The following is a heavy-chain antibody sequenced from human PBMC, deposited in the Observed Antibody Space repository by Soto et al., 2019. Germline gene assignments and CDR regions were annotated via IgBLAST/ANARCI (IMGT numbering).Heavy chain of an antibody. Sequence: GESLKISGKGSGYSFTIFWIGWVRQMPGKGLEWMGIIYPGDSDTRYSPSFQGQVTISADRSISTAYLQWSSLKASDTAIYYCARMSVSRGWPHDCWGQGTLVTVSS. CDR1: GYSFTIFW. CDR3: ARMSVSRGWPHDC. J-gene: IGHJ4*02. CDR2: IYPGDSDT. V-gene: IGHV5-51*01. D-gene: IGHD6-19*01.